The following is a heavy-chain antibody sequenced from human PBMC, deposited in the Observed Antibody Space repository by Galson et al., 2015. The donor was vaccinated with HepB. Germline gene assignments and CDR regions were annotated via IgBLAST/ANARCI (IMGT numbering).Heavy chain of an antibody. D-gene: IGHD3-22*01. V-gene: IGHV4-59*08. CDR3: ARLSNYYYDSSAYYQGGYFDL. J-gene: IGHJ2*01. CDR1: GGSISSYY. Sequence: ETLSLTCTVSGGSISSYYWSWIRQPPGKGLEWIGYIGYSGSSKQNPSLKSRVTITVDMSKSQFSLKLSSVTAADTAVYYCARLSNYYYDSSAYYQGGYFDLWGRGALVTVSS. CDR2: IGYSGSS.